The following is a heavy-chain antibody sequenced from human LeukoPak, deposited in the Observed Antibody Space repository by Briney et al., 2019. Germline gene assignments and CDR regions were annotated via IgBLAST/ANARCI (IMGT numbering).Heavy chain of an antibody. Sequence: ASVKVSCKASGYTFTGYYMHWVRQAPGQGLEWMGWINPNSGNTGYAQKFQGRVTITRNTSISTAYMELSSLRSEDTAVYYCARAFRGMNYWGQGTLVTVSS. D-gene: IGHD3-16*01. CDR3: ARAFRGMNY. J-gene: IGHJ4*02. V-gene: IGHV1-8*03. CDR1: GYTFTGYY. CDR2: INPNSGNT.